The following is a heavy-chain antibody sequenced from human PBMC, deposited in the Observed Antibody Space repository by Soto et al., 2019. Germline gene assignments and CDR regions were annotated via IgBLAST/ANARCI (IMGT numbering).Heavy chain of an antibody. J-gene: IGHJ6*02. CDR3: ASFSIAATDPYGTDV. CDR2: ISAYNGNT. Sequence: QVQLVQSGAEVKKPGASVKVSCKASGYTFTSYGIRWVRRAPGQGLEWMGWISAYNGNTNYAQKLQGRVTMTTDTTTSTAYMELRSLRSDDTTVYYCASFSIAATDPYGTDVWGQGTTVTVSS. V-gene: IGHV1-18*01. CDR1: GYTFTSYG. D-gene: IGHD6-13*01.